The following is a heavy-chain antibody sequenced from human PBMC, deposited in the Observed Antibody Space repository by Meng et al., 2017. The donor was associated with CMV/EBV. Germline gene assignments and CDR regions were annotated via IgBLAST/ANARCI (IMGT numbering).Heavy chain of an antibody. V-gene: IGHV4-39*07. CDR3: ARHGMWLIRNAY. CDR1: ADSINSAKNI. D-gene: IGHD2-21*01. CDR2: IYYSKST. Sequence: QLQPSGPRPVKPSEYLPLTCSVPADSINSAKNILGWIRQPPGKGLEWIASIYYSKSTYYNPSLKSRVTIAVDTSKNQFSLRLSSVTAADTAVYYCARHGMWLIRNAYWGQGTLVTVSS. J-gene: IGHJ4*02.